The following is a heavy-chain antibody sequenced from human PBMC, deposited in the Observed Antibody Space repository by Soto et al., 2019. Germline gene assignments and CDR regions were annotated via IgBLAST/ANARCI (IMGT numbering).Heavy chain of an antibody. J-gene: IGHJ4*02. D-gene: IGHD6-6*01. V-gene: IGHV1-3*01. Sequence: WSSVKVSCKASGYTFTGYAMHWVRQAPGQRLEWMGWINAGNGNTKYSQKFQGRVTITRDTSASTAYMELSSLRSEDTAVYYCARKAYSSSSGDYWGQGTLVTVSS. CDR2: INAGNGNT. CDR3: ARKAYSSSSGDY. CDR1: GYTFTGYA.